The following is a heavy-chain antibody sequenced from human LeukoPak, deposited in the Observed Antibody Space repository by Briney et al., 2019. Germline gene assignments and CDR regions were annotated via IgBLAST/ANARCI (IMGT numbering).Heavy chain of an antibody. J-gene: IGHJ4*02. CDR2: ISYDGSNK. V-gene: IGHV3-30*04. Sequence: GGSLRLSCAASGSTFSSYAMHWVRQAPGKGLEWVAVISYDGSNKYYADSVKGRFTISRDNSKNTLYLQMNSLRAEDTAVYYCARGHPFDYWGQGTLVTVSS. CDR1: GSTFSSYA. CDR3: ARGHPFDY.